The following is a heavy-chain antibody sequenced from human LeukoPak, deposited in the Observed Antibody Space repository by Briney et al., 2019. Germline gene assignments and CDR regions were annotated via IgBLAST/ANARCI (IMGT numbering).Heavy chain of an antibody. J-gene: IGHJ4*02. V-gene: IGHV4-39*07. D-gene: IGHD5-18*01. CDR2: IYCSGST. CDR1: GGSISSSSYY. Sequence: SETLSLTCTVSGGSISSSSYYWGWIRQPPGKGLEWIGSIYCSGSTYYNPSLKSRVTISVDTSKNQFSLKLSSVTAADTAVYYCTRDRGRGYNYGFDYWGQGTLVTVSS. CDR3: TRDRGRGYNYGFDY.